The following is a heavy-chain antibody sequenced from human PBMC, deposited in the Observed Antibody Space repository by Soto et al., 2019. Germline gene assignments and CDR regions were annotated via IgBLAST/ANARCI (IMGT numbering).Heavy chain of an antibody. V-gene: IGHV4-30-4*01. J-gene: IGHJ3*02. CDR2: IYYSGST. Sequence: SETLSLTCTVSGGSISSGDYYWSWIRQPPGKGLEWIGYIYYSGSTYYNPSLKSRVTISVDTTKNQFSLKLSSVTAADTAVYYCARGPPWDYNDSTFVYAFDIWGQGTMVTVSS. D-gene: IGHD3-22*01. CDR1: GGSISSGDYY. CDR3: ARGPPWDYNDSTFVYAFDI.